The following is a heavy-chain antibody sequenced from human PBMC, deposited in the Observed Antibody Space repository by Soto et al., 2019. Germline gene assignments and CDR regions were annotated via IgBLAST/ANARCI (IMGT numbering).Heavy chain of an antibody. V-gene: IGHV1-18*01. CDR1: GYDYVTYA. Sequence: QAQLVQSGAEVKKPGASVNVSCKASGYDYVTYAITWVRQRPGQGLEWMGWISTLNGNTNYAQNFQGRVTMTTDTSTRIVHLELRSLRSDDTAVDYCAGRVQVWLPDYYGMDVWGQGTTVTVSS. J-gene: IGHJ6*02. CDR2: ISTLNGNT. D-gene: IGHD5-18*01. CDR3: AGRVQVWLPDYYGMDV.